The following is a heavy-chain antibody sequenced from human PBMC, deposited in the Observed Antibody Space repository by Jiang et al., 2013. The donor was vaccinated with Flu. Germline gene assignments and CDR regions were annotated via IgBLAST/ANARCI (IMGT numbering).Heavy chain of an antibody. CDR2: ISTNTGNP. D-gene: IGHD4-17*01. CDR1: GYTFTTYA. J-gene: IGHJ5*02. CDR3: ARDYGDYTVGWFDP. Sequence: GSELKKPGASVNVSCRASGYTFTTYAVHWVRQVPGQGLEWMGWISTNTGNPTYAQDFTGRFVFSLDTSVSTAYLQISSLEAEDTAVYYCARDYGDYTVGWFDPWGQGTLVTVSP. V-gene: IGHV7-4-1*02.